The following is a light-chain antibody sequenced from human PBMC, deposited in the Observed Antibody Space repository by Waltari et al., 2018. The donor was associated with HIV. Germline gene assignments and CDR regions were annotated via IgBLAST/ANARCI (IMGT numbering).Light chain of an antibody. CDR3: GTWDTSLNAGV. CDR2: DNH. CDR1: TSNLGTHF. J-gene: IGLJ2*01. V-gene: IGLV1-51*01. Sequence: QSVLTQPPAVSAAPGQKVTISCSGTTSNLGTHFVCWYQKLPGTAPKLLIFDNHKRPSGVSDRFSASKSATSATLDITGLHTGDEAEYYCGTWDTSLNAGVFGGGTKVSVL.